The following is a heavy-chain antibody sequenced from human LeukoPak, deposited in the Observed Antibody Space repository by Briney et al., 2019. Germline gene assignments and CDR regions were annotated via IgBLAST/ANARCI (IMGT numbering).Heavy chain of an antibody. J-gene: IGHJ4*02. V-gene: IGHV3-7*01. Sequence: GGSLRLSCAASGFTFSSYSMTWVRQAPGKGLEWVANIKQDGSEKYYVDSVKGRFTISRDNAKSSLYLQMNNLRAEDTAVYYCARDQKQQSLNYWGQGTLVTVSS. D-gene: IGHD6-13*01. CDR2: IKQDGSEK. CDR1: GFTFSSYS. CDR3: ARDQKQQSLNY.